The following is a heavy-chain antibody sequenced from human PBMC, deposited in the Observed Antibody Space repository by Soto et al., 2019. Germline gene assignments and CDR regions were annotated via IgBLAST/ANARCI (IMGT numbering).Heavy chain of an antibody. V-gene: IGHV4-59*01. Sequence: SETLSLTFTASGGSISSYYWSWIRQPPGKGLERIGYIYYSGSTNYNASLKSRVTISVDTSKNQFSLKLSSVTAADTAVYYCARRSGYCSGGSCQNWFDPWGQGTLVTVFS. J-gene: IGHJ5*02. D-gene: IGHD2-15*01. CDR3: ARRSGYCSGGSCQNWFDP. CDR1: GGSISSYY. CDR2: IYYSGST.